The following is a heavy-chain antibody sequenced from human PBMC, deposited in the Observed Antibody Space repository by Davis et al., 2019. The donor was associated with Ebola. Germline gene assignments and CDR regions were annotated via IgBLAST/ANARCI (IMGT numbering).Heavy chain of an antibody. CDR1: GGSFSGYY. J-gene: IGHJ4*02. V-gene: IGHV4-34*01. CDR3: ARFYSSSSRGFDY. Sequence: GSLRLSCAVYGGSFSGYYWSWIRQPPGKGLEWIGEINHSGSTNYNPSLKSRVTISVDTSKNQFTLKLSSVTAADTAVYYCARFYSSSSRGFDYWGQGTLVTVSS. D-gene: IGHD6-13*01. CDR2: INHSGST.